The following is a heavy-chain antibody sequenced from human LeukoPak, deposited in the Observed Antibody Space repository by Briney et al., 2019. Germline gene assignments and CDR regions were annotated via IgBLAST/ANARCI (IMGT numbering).Heavy chain of an antibody. V-gene: IGHV3-21*01. Sequence: GGSLRLSCAASGFTFSSYSMNWVRQAPGKGLEWVSFISSSSSYIYYADSVKGRFTISRDNAKNSLYLQMNSLRAEDTAVYYCAREDGGYPDYWGQGTLVTVSS. D-gene: IGHD5-12*01. CDR2: ISSSSSYI. CDR1: GFTFSSYS. J-gene: IGHJ4*02. CDR3: AREDGGYPDY.